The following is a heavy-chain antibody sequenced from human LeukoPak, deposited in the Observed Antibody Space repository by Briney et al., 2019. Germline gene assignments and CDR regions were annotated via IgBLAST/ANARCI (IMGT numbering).Heavy chain of an antibody. Sequence: SGGSLRLSCAASGFIFSSYTMNWVRQAPGKGLEWVSSISSSSTYIYFVDSVKGRFTISRDNAKNSLYLQMNSLRAEDTAVYYCARGALGMSGRIVDAFDIWGQGTRVTVSS. J-gene: IGHJ3*02. CDR3: ARGALGMSGRIVDAFDI. CDR1: GFIFSSYT. CDR2: ISSSSTYI. D-gene: IGHD1-14*01. V-gene: IGHV3-21*01.